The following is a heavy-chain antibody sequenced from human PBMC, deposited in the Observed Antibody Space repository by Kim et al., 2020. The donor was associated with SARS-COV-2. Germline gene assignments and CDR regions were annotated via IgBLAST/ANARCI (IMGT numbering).Heavy chain of an antibody. V-gene: IGHV1-69*13. J-gene: IGHJ5*02. CDR3: ARSKSVPAAINWFNP. CDR2: IIPIFGTA. Sequence: SVKVSCKASGGTFSSYAISWVRQAPGQGLEWMGGIIPIFGTANYAQKFQGRVTITADESTSTAYMELSSLRSEDTAVYYCARSKSVPAAINWFNPWGQGTLVTVSS. D-gene: IGHD2-2*02. CDR1: GGTFSSYA.